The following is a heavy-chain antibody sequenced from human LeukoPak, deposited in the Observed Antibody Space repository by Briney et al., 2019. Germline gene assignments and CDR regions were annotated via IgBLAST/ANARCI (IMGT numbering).Heavy chain of an antibody. CDR2: VRYDGSNE. CDR1: GFVFSDYG. D-gene: IGHD2-15*01. Sequence: TGGSLRLSCAASGFVFSDYGMHWVRQAPGKGLEWVAFVRYDGSNEYYADSMKGRFTISRDNSKNTLYLQMNSLRGEDTAVYYCTNPRIGYWGQGTLVTVSS. CDR3: TNPRIGY. V-gene: IGHV3-30*02. J-gene: IGHJ4*02.